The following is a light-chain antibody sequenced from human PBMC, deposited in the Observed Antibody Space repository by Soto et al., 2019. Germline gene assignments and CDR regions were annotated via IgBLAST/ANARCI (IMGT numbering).Light chain of an antibody. CDR2: DAS. V-gene: IGKV3-11*01. CDR3: QHRSNWPPT. CDR1: QSVSSY. J-gene: IGKJ1*01. Sequence: EIVLTQSPATLSLSPGERATLSCRASQSVSSYLAWYQQKPGQAPRLLIYDASSRATGIPARFSGSGSGTDFTLTISSLEPEDCADYYCQHRSNWPPTFGQETMVYSK.